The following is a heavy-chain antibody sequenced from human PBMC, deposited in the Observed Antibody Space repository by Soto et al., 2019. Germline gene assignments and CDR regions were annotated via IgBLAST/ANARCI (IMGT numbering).Heavy chain of an antibody. Sequence: SETLSLTCTVSGGSISSSSYYWGRISQHPGKGQERIGSIYYSGSTYYNPSLKSRVTISVDTSKIQFSLKLSSVTAADTAVYYCARRYYGSGSYYSPFDYWGQGTLVTVSS. CDR2: IYYSGST. CDR3: ARRYYGSGSYYSPFDY. V-gene: IGHV4-39*01. CDR1: GGSISSSSYY. J-gene: IGHJ4*02. D-gene: IGHD3-10*01.